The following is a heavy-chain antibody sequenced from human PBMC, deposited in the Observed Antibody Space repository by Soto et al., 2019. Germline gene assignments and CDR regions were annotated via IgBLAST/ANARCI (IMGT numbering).Heavy chain of an antibody. CDR2: ISAYNGNT. V-gene: IGHV1-18*01. D-gene: IGHD3-10*01. CDR1: GYTFTSYG. CDR3: ARDRSFGHYYGSGSYPIGY. J-gene: IGHJ4*02. Sequence: GASVKVSCKASGYTFTSYGISWVRQAPGQGLEWMGWISAYNGNTNYAQKLQGRVTMTTDTSTSTAYMELRSLRSDDTAVYYCARDRSFGHYYGSGSYPIGYWGQGTLVTVSS.